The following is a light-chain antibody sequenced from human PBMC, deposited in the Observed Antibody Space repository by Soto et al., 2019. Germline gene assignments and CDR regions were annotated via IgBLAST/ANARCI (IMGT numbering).Light chain of an antibody. CDR1: QTIDRW. CDR3: QHYNSYGT. J-gene: IGKJ1*01. Sequence: DSQMPQSPSSNSASVVSRLPLTCRASQTIDRWVAWYQQKPGKAPKILIYHASSLETGVPSRFSGSGSGTEFTLTISSLQPDDFATYYCQHYNSYGTFGQGTKVDIK. V-gene: IGKV1-5*01. CDR2: HAS.